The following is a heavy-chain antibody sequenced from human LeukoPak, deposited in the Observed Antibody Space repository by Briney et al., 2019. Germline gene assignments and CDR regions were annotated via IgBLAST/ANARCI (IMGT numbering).Heavy chain of an antibody. V-gene: IGHV4-34*01. CDR2: INHSGST. CDR3: ARRVVWFGAGYMDV. Sequence: PSETLPLTCAVYGGSFSGYYWSWIRQPPGKGLEWIGEINHSGSTNYNPSLKSRVTISVDTSKNQFSLKLSSVTAADTAVYYCARRVVWFGAGYMDVWGKGTTVTISS. CDR1: GGSFSGYY. D-gene: IGHD3-10*01. J-gene: IGHJ6*03.